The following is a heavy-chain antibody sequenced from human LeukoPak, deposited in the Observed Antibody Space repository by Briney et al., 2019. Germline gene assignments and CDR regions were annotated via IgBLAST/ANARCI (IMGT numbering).Heavy chain of an antibody. CDR1: GFTFSSYA. CDR2: ISGSGGST. J-gene: IGHJ4*02. D-gene: IGHD3-3*01. CDR3: AKAQYYDFWSGLGY. Sequence: GGSLRLSCAASGFTFSSYAMSWVRQAPGKGLEWVSAISGSGGSTYYADSVKGRFTISRDNSKNTLYLQMNSLRAVDTAVYYCAKAQYYDFWSGLGYWGQGTLVTVSS. V-gene: IGHV3-23*01.